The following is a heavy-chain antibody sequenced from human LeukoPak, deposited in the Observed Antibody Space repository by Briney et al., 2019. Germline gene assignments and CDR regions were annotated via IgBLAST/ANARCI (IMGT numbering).Heavy chain of an antibody. CDR2: MYHSGST. J-gene: IGHJ4*02. CDR1: GYSISSGYY. CDR3: ARKQAANTYSHLDC. Sequence: SETLSLTCTVSGYSISSGYYGGWIRQPPGKWRDWIGIMYHSGSTYYNPSLKSRVPISVDTSKNQFSLKLSPVTAADTAVYYCARKQAANTYSHLDCWGQGTLVTVSS. V-gene: IGHV4-38-2*02. D-gene: IGHD3-16*01.